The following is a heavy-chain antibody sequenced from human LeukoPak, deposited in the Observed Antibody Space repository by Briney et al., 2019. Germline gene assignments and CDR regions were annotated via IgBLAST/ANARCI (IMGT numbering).Heavy chain of an antibody. J-gene: IGHJ4*02. Sequence: PGRSLRLSCAASGFTFSNYAMYWVRQAPGKGLEWVAVISYDGSNKYYADSVKGRFTISRDNSKNTLYLQMNSLRAEDTAVYYCATHYYDSSGYYSPDYWGQGTLVSVSS. V-gene: IGHV3-30-3*01. CDR3: ATHYYDSSGYYSPDY. CDR1: GFTFSNYA. D-gene: IGHD3-22*01. CDR2: ISYDGSNK.